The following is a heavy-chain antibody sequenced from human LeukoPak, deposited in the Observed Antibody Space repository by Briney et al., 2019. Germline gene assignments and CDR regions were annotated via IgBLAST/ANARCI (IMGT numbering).Heavy chain of an antibody. V-gene: IGHV3-30-3*01. CDR3: ARGPPRIQLWLGAFDI. CDR2: ISYDGSNK. D-gene: IGHD5-18*01. Sequence: PGGSLRLSCAASGFTFSSYAMHWVRQAPGKGLEWVAVISYDGSNKYYADSVKGRFTISRDNSKNTLYLQMNSLRAEDTAVYYCARGPPRIQLWLGAFDIWGQGTKVTVSS. CDR1: GFTFSSYA. J-gene: IGHJ3*02.